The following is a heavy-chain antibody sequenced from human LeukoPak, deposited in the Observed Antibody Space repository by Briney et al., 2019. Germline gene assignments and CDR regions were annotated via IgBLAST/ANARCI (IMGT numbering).Heavy chain of an antibody. CDR3: AKLPHTAMVKSYYYYMDV. CDR1: GFTFSSYW. CDR2: INSDGSST. Sequence: GGSLRLSCAASGFTFSSYWMHWVRQAPGKGLVWVSRINSDGSSTSYADSVRGRFTISRDNAKNTLYLQMNSLRAEDTAVYYCAKLPHTAMVKSYYYYMDVWGKGTTVTISS. D-gene: IGHD5-18*01. J-gene: IGHJ6*03. V-gene: IGHV3-74*01.